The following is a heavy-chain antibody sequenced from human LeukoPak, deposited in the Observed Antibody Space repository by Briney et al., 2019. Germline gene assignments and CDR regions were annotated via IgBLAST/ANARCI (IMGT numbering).Heavy chain of an antibody. CDR2: INPNSGGT. Sequence: ASVKVSCKASGYTFTGYYMHWVRQAPGQGLEWRGWINPNSGGTNYAQKFQGRVTMTRDTSISTAYMELSRLRSDDTAVYYCARGSGSYLGAYFDYWGQGTLVTVSS. CDR3: ARGSGSYLGAYFDY. D-gene: IGHD1-26*01. CDR1: GYTFTGYY. V-gene: IGHV1-2*02. J-gene: IGHJ4*02.